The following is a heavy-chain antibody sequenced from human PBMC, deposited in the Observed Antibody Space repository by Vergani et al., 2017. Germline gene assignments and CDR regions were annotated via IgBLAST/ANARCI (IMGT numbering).Heavy chain of an antibody. Sequence: EVQLVESGGGLVKPGGSLRLSCVASGFTFGSYSMNWVRQAPGKGLEWVSFISSSSSYRYYADSVKGRFTISRDNGEYSLLLQMNSLRPEATAVYYCASGVPGYQLATQYFQLWGQGTLVTVSS. J-gene: IGHJ1*01. CDR3: ASGVPGYQLATQYFQL. CDR2: ISSSSSYR. V-gene: IGHV3-21*01. CDR1: GFTFGSYS. D-gene: IGHD2-2*01.